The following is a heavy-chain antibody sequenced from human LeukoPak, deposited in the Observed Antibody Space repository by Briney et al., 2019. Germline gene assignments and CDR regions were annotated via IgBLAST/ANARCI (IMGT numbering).Heavy chain of an antibody. D-gene: IGHD3-10*01. J-gene: IGHJ4*02. V-gene: IGHV1-69*06. Sequence: SVKVSCKASGGTFSSYAISWVRQAPGQGLEWMGGIIPIFGTANHAQKFQGRVTITADKSTSTAYMELSSLRSEDTAVYYCARHADYYGSGSYDYWGQGTLVTVSS. CDR1: GGTFSSYA. CDR3: ARHADYYGSGSYDY. CDR2: IIPIFGTA.